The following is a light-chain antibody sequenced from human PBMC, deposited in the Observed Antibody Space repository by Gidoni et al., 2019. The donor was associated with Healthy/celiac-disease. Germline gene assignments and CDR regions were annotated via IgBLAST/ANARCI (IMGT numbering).Light chain of an antibody. J-gene: IGKJ4*01. CDR1: QSVSSSY. CDR2: GAS. Sequence: EIVLTQSPGTLSLSPGERATLSCRASQSVSSSYLAWYHQKPGQAPRLLIYGASSRATGIPDRFSGSGSGTDFTLTISRLEPEDFAVYYCQQYGSSPPLTFXGXTKVEIK. V-gene: IGKV3-20*01. CDR3: QQYGSSPPLT.